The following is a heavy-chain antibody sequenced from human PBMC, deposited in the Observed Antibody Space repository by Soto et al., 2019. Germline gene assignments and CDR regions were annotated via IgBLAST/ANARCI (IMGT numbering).Heavy chain of an antibody. D-gene: IGHD3-3*01. J-gene: IGHJ3*02. CDR3: ARGSSQYYDFWSGYMERAIDI. CDR2: INHSGST. V-gene: IGHV4-34*01. Sequence: PSETLSLTCAVYGGSFSGYYWSWIRQPPGKGLEWIGEINHSGSTNYNPSLKSRVTISVDTSKNQFSLKLSSVTAADTAVYYCARGSSQYYDFWSGYMERAIDIWGQGTMVTVSS. CDR1: GGSFSGYY.